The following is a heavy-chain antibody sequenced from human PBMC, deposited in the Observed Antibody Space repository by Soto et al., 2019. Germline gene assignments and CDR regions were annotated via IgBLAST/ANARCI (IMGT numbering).Heavy chain of an antibody. CDR2: IIPIFGTA. Sequence: SVKVSCKASGYTFSSYAISWVRQAPGQGLEWMGGIIPIFGTANYAQKFQGRVTITADESTSTAYMELSSLRSEDTAVYYCARGHDSSGYYDAFDIWGQGTMVTVSS. CDR1: GYTFSSYA. V-gene: IGHV1-69*13. CDR3: ARGHDSSGYYDAFDI. J-gene: IGHJ3*02. D-gene: IGHD3-22*01.